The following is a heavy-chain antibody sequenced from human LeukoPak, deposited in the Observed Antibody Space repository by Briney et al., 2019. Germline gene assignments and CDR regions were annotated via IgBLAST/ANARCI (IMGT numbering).Heavy chain of an antibody. CDR1: GFTFSSYW. D-gene: IGHD2-15*01. V-gene: IGHV3-7*01. Sequence: GGSLRLSCAASGFTFSSYWMSWVRQAPGKGLEWVANIKQDGSEKYYVDSVKGRFTISRDNAKNSLYLQMNSLRAEDTAVYYCARLRGSGLYYFYYYMDVWGKGTTVTISS. J-gene: IGHJ6*03. CDR3: ARLRGSGLYYFYYYMDV. CDR2: IKQDGSEK.